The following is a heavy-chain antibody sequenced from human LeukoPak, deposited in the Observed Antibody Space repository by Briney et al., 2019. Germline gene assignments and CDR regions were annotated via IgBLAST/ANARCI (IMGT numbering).Heavy chain of an antibody. CDR1: GFTFSSYW. CDR2: IKQDGSEK. Sequence: QPGGSLRLSCAASGFTFSSYWMSWVRQAPGKGLEWVANIKQDGSEKYYVDSVKGRFTISRDNAKNSLYLQMNSLRAEDTAVYYCARGTAGSGWLLDYWGQGTLVTVSS. J-gene: IGHJ4*02. V-gene: IGHV3-7*01. CDR3: ARGTAGSGWLLDY. D-gene: IGHD6-19*01.